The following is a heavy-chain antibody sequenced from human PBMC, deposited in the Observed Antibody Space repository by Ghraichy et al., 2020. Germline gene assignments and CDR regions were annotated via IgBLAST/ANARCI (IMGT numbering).Heavy chain of an antibody. CDR3: AKTRSGIRSPFDY. Sequence: GESLNISCAASGFTFSSYAMSWVRQAPGKGLEWVSVINYSGGSTYYADSVKGRFTISRDNSKNTLHVQMNSLGAEDTAVYYCAKTRSGIRSPFDYWGQGSLVTVSS. V-gene: IGHV3-23*01. CDR2: INYSGGST. D-gene: IGHD2-21*01. J-gene: IGHJ4*02. CDR1: GFTFSSYA.